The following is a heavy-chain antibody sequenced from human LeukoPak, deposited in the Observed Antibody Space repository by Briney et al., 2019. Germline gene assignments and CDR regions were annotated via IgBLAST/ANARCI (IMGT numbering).Heavy chain of an antibody. Sequence: GGSLRLSCAASGPFFSTNAMRWVRQTPGKGLEWVAAISGDNPGTYHANSVKGRFTISRDNSKNTLHLQMSGLRAEEPDSYRCAKAPVGHCSGAFCYHFDSWGQGTLVTVSS. V-gene: IGHV3-23*01. CDR3: AKAPVGHCSGAFCYHFDS. J-gene: IGHJ4*02. CDR1: GPFFSTNA. D-gene: IGHD2-15*01. CDR2: ISGDNPGT.